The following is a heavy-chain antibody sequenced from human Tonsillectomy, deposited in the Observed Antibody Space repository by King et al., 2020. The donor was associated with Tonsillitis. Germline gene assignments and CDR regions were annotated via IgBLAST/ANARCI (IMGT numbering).Heavy chain of an antibody. CDR2: IWYDGSNK. V-gene: IGHV3-33*08. CDR1: GFSFRTYG. J-gene: IGHJ3*01. Sequence: VQLVESGGGVVQPGRSLRLSCAASGFSFRTYGMHWVRQAPGKGLQWVSVIWYDGSNKFYEDSVRGRFTASRDIYKNTLYLQMNSLRAEDTAMYYCVRVLSGWDPDAFDVWGQGTMVTVSS. D-gene: IGHD3-3*01. CDR3: VRVLSGWDPDAFDV.